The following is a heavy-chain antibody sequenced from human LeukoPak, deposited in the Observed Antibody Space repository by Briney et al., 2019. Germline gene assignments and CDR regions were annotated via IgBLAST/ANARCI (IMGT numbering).Heavy chain of an antibody. V-gene: IGHV3-11*01. CDR1: GFTFSDYY. J-gene: IGHJ4*02. D-gene: IGHD5-24*01. CDR3: ARGRWLQLQGFDY. CDR2: ISSSGSTI. Sequence: GWSLRLSCAASGFTFSDYYMSWIRQAPGKGLEGVSYISSSGSTIYYGDSVKGRFTISRDNAKNSLYLQMNSLRAEDTAVYYCARGRWLQLQGFDYWGQGTLVTVSS.